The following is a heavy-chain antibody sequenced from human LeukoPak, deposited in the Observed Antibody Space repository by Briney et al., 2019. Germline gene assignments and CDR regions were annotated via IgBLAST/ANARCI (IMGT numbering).Heavy chain of an antibody. D-gene: IGHD3-10*01. V-gene: IGHV4-39*01. CDR2: ITNTGNT. Sequence: ASETLSLTCTVSGDSISNSAYYWVWIRQPPGKGLEWIGTITNTGNTYSNPSLKSRVTISIDTSKTQISLKLTSVTAADTAVFYRARKTPGTSVDVWGQGTPVTISS. CDR3: ARKTPGTSVDV. J-gene: IGHJ6*02. CDR1: GDSISNSAYY.